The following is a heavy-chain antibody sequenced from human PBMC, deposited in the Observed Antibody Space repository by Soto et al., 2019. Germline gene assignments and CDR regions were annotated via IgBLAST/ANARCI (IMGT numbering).Heavy chain of an antibody. V-gene: IGHV3-13*01. CDR3: ARDGRGGPYSSGLDAFDI. CDR2: IGTAGDT. CDR1: GCTFSSYD. D-gene: IGHD6-19*01. J-gene: IGHJ3*02. Sequence: PGGSLRLSCAASGCTFSSYDMHWVRQATGKGLEWVSAIGTAGDTYYPGSVKGRFTISRENAKNSLHLQMNSLRAGDTAVYYCARDGRGGPYSSGLDAFDIWGQGTMVTVSS.